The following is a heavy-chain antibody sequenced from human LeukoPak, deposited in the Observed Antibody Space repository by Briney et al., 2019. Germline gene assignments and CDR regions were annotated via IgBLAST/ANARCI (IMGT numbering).Heavy chain of an antibody. J-gene: IGHJ4*02. CDR1: GGSVSNGSYY. CDR2: IYHSGST. Sequence: SETLSLTCTVSGGSVSNGSYYWGWIRQPPGKGLEWIGSIYHSGSTYYNPSLKSRVTISVDTSKNQFSLKLRSVTAADTAVYYCARHFPGYSNTWPGRWGQGNLVTVSS. D-gene: IGHD4-11*01. CDR3: ARHFPGYSNTWPGR. V-gene: IGHV4-39*01.